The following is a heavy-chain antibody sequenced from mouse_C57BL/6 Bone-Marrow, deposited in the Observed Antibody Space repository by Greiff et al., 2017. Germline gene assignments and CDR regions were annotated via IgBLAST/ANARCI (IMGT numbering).Heavy chain of an antibody. Sequence: QVQLQQSGAELVRPGASVKLSCKASGYTFTDYYINWVKQRPGQGLEWIARIYPGSGNTYYNEKFKGKATLTAEKSSSTAYMQLSSLTSEDSAFYFCARSRDWFAYWGQGTLVTVSA. CDR2: IYPGSGNT. CDR1: GYTFTDYY. V-gene: IGHV1-76*01. CDR3: ARSRDWFAY. J-gene: IGHJ3*01.